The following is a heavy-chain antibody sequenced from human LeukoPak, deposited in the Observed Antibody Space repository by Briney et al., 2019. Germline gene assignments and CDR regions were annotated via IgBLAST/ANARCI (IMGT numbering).Heavy chain of an antibody. D-gene: IGHD4-23*01. J-gene: IGHJ6*03. Sequence: ASVKVSCKASGYTFTSYYMHWVRQAPGQGLEWMGIINPSGGSTSYAQKFQGRVTMTRDTSTSTVYMELSSLRSEDTAVYYCARDGVPFKPTTVVTPAYYYYYMDVWGKGTTVTVSS. CDR2: INPSGGST. CDR1: GYTFTSYY. V-gene: IGHV1-46*01. CDR3: ARDGVPFKPTTVVTPAYYYYYMDV.